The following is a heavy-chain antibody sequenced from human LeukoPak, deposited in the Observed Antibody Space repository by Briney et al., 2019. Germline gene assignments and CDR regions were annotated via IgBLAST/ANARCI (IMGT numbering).Heavy chain of an antibody. Sequence: GGSLRLSCAASGFTFSSYAMHWVRQAPGKGLEWVAVISYDGSNKYYADSVKGRFTISRDNSKNTLYLQMNSLRAEDTAVYYCAREVEAFDIWGQGTMVTVSS. V-gene: IGHV3-30-3*01. CDR1: GFTFSSYA. J-gene: IGHJ3*02. CDR3: AREVEAFDI. CDR2: ISYDGSNK.